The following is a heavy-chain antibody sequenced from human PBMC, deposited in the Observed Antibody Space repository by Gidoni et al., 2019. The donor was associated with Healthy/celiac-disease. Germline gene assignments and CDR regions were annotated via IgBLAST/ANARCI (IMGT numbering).Heavy chain of an antibody. J-gene: IGHJ3*02. CDR1: GFPFSSYS. V-gene: IGHV3-48*02. CDR3: ARDSRPYYYDSSGYPDAFDI. D-gene: IGHD3-22*01. Sequence: EVQLVESGGGLVQPGGSLSLSCAASGFPFSSYSMNWVRQAPGKGLEWVSYISSSSSTIYYADSVKGRFTISRDNAKNSLYLQMNSLRDEDTAVYYCARDSRPYYYDSSGYPDAFDIWGQGTMVTVSS. CDR2: ISSSSSTI.